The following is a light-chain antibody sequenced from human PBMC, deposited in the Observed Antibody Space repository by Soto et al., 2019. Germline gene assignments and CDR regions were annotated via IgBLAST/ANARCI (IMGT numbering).Light chain of an antibody. CDR1: SSDVGGYKH. J-gene: IGLJ1*01. CDR3: AAWDDSLNGSYV. Sequence: QSVLTQPASVSGSPGQSITISCTGTSSDVGGYKHVSWYQHHPGKAPKLMIYEVSNRPSGVSNRFSGSKSGYTASLTISGLQAEDEADYYCAAWDDSLNGSYVFGTGTKLTVL. V-gene: IGLV2-14*01. CDR2: EVS.